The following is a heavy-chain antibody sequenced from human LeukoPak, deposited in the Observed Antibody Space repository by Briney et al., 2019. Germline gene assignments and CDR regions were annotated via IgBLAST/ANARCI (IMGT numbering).Heavy chain of an antibody. CDR2: ISGSGGST. V-gene: IGHV3-23*01. D-gene: IGHD3-3*01. CDR3: AKDLRSGPTPPYFDY. J-gene: IGHJ4*02. CDR1: GFTFSSYA. Sequence: GGSLRLSCAASGFTFSSYAMSWVRQAPGKGREWVSAISGSGGSTYYADSVKGRFTISRDNSKNTLYLQMNSLRAEDTAVYYCAKDLRSGPTPPYFDYWGQGTLVTVSS.